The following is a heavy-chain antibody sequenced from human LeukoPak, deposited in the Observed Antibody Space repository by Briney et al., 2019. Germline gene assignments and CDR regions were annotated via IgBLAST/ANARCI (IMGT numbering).Heavy chain of an antibody. CDR1: GFTFSILW. V-gene: IGHV3-74*01. J-gene: IGHJ4*02. Sequence: PGRSLRPSCAASGFTFSILWMHWVRQAPGKGLGWVSRIDSGGNSTSYADSVKGRFTISRDNANNTLYLQMNSLTAEETAVYYCARERIGCGGDCYSDYWGQGTLVTVSS. CDR3: ARERIGCGGDCYSDY. D-gene: IGHD2-21*02. CDR2: IDSGGNST.